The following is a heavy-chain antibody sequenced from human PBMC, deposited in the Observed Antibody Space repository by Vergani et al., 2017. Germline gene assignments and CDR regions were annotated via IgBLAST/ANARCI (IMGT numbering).Heavy chain of an antibody. CDR2: INHSGST. V-gene: IGHV4-34*01. CDR1: GGSFSGYY. J-gene: IGHJ6*03. CDR3: ARRARAKRRSYYMDV. Sequence: QVQLQQWGAGLLKPSDTLSLNCVVYGGSFSGYYWSWIRQPPGKGLEWIGEINHSGSTNYNPSLKSRVTISVDTSKNQFSLKLSSVTAADTAVYYCARRARAKRRSYYMDVWGKGTMVTVSS. D-gene: IGHD6-6*01.